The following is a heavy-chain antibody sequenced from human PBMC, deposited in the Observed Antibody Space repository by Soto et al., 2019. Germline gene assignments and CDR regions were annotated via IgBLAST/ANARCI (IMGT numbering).Heavy chain of an antibody. Sequence: QVQLVQSGAEVKKPGASVKVSCKASGYTFTSYGISWVRQAPGQGLEWMGWISAYNGNTNYAQKLQGRVTMTTDTSTSTAYMELRSLRSDDTAVYYCARDPVPGYDFWSGYGPYNWFDPWGQGTLVTVSS. D-gene: IGHD3-3*01. CDR2: ISAYNGNT. CDR3: ARDPVPGYDFWSGYGPYNWFDP. CDR1: GYTFTSYG. J-gene: IGHJ5*02. V-gene: IGHV1-18*01.